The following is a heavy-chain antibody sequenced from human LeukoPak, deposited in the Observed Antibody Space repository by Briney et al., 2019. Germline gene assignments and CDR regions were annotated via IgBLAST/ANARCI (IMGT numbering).Heavy chain of an antibody. D-gene: IGHD1-26*01. CDR1: GFTFSSYS. J-gene: IGHJ4*02. V-gene: IGHV3-48*01. Sequence: GGSLRLSCAASGFTFSSYSMNWVRQAPGKGLEWVSYISSSSTTIHYADSVKGRFTISRDNAKNSLYLQMNSLRAEDTALYHCGRAPGRSSGYWGQGTLVTVSS. CDR2: ISSSSTTI. CDR3: GRAPGRSSGY.